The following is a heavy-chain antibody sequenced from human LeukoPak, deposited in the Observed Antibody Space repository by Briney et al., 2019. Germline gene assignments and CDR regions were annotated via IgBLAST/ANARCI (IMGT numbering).Heavy chain of an antibody. CDR2: ISGSGGST. V-gene: IGHV3-23*01. D-gene: IGHD3-22*01. Sequence: AGALRLSGAASGFSLSSYAMSWVRQAPGRGLEWVSAISGSGGSTYYADSVKGRFTISRDNSKNTLYLQMNSLRAEDTAIYYCAKDAFYYDSSGYYVDWGQGTLVTVSS. CDR1: GFSLSSYA. CDR3: AKDAFYYDSSGYYVD. J-gene: IGHJ4*02.